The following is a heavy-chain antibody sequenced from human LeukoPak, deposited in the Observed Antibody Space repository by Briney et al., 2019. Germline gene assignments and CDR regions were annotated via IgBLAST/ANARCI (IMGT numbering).Heavy chain of an antibody. Sequence: GGSLRLSCAVSGFSVSSYGMSWVRQAPGRGLEWISAINVNGDTKYYADSVRGRFIISRDNSENTLYLQMNSLRTEDTAVNYCAQGYSTGWFPNWGQGSLVSVSS. CDR2: INVNGDTK. J-gene: IGHJ4*02. D-gene: IGHD2-8*02. CDR3: AQGYSTGWFPN. V-gene: IGHV3-23*01. CDR1: GFSVSSYG.